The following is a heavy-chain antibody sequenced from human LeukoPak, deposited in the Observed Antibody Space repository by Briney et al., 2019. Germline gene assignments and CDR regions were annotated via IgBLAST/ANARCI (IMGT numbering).Heavy chain of an antibody. CDR3: AREPSGHSGSFDS. D-gene: IGHD4-23*01. V-gene: IGHV6-1*01. Sequence: SQTLSLTCAISGDSVSSNDAAWNWIRQSPSRGLEWLGRTYYRSKWYYDYAVSVKSRITINPDTSKNQFSLQLNTVTPDDTAVFYCAREPSGHSGSFDSWGQGTLVTVSS. J-gene: IGHJ4*02. CDR1: GDSVSSNDAA. CDR2: TYYRSKWYY.